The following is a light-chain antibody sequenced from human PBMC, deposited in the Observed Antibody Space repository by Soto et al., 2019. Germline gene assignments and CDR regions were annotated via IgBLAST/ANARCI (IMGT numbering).Light chain of an antibody. J-gene: IGKJ5*01. CDR3: QQYNSYSIT. Sequence: DIQMTQSPSTLSASVGDRFTITCRASQSISSSLVWYQQKPGKAPKLLIYDASSLESGVPSRFSGSGSGTEFTLTISSLQPDDFATYYCQQYNSYSITFGQGTRLEIK. CDR2: DAS. CDR1: QSISSS. V-gene: IGKV1-5*01.